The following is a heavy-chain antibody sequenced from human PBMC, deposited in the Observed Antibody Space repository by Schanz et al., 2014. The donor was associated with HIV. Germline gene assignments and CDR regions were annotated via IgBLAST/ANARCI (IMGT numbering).Heavy chain of an antibody. CDR2: ISYDGRNK. V-gene: IGHV3-30*03. CDR3: ARGLPTPAAFDI. D-gene: IGHD3-16*01. Sequence: QVQLVESGGGVVQPGRSLRLSCVASGFTFSTYGMHWVRQAPGKGLEWVAVISYDGRNKNDADSVKGRFTISRDNSQNTLYLQMNSLTTEDTAVYYCARGLPTPAAFDIWGQGTMVTVSS. J-gene: IGHJ3*02. CDR1: GFTFSTYG.